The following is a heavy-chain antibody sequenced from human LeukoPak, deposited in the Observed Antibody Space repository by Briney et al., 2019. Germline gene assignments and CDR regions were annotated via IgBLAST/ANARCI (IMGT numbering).Heavy chain of an antibody. CDR3: ARDKGTSYLSSFDY. CDR2: SYDGSNE. J-gene: IGHJ4*02. Sequence: GGSLRLSCAASGFTFSSYVMHWVRQAPGKGVEGVAISYDGSNEYYADSVKGRFTISRDNSKNTLYLQMNSLRAADTAVYYCARDKGTSYLSSFDYWGQGTLVTVSS. D-gene: IGHD6-6*01. V-gene: IGHV3-30*04. CDR1: GFTFSSYV.